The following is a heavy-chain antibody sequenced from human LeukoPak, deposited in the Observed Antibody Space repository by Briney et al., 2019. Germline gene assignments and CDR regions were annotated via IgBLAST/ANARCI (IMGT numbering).Heavy chain of an antibody. CDR3: ARDRQQTSIAAAGTGYFDY. J-gene: IGHJ4*02. CDR2: IWYDGSNK. Sequence: GGSLRLFCAASGFTFSSYGMHWVRQAPGKGLEWVAVIWYDGSNKYYADSVKGRFTISRDNSKNTLYLQMNSLRAEDTAVYYCARDRQQTSIAAAGTGYFDYWGQGTLVTVSS. D-gene: IGHD6-13*01. CDR1: GFTFSSYG. V-gene: IGHV3-33*01.